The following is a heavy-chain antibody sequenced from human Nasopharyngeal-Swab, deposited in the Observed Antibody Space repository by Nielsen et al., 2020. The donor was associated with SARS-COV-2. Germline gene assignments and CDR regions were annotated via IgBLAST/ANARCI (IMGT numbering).Heavy chain of an antibody. CDR3: ASGQEPLWFGELPWFDP. D-gene: IGHD3-10*01. CDR2: ISGSGRST. Sequence: GESLKISCAASGFTFSSYAMSWVRQAPGKGLEWVSAISGSGRSTYYADSVKGRFTISRDNSKNTLYLQMNSLRAEDTAVYYCASGQEPLWFGELPWFDPWGQGTLVTVSS. J-gene: IGHJ5*02. V-gene: IGHV3-23*01. CDR1: GFTFSSYA.